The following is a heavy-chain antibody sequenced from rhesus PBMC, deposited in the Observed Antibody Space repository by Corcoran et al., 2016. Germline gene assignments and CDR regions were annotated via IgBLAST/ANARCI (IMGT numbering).Heavy chain of an antibody. CDR3: ARFGSYYPNFDF. J-gene: IGHJ4*01. Sequence: QVQLQESGPGLVKRSETLSLTCAVSGGSLSGYFWNWIRQPPGKGLEWLGYIGGSNVNHDDNSPLNSRVTISTDTSKNQFSLKLSSVTAADTAVYYCARFGSYYPNFDFWGQGVLVTVSS. CDR2: IGGSNVNH. V-gene: IGHV4-165*02. CDR1: GGSLSGYF. D-gene: IGHD3-16*01.